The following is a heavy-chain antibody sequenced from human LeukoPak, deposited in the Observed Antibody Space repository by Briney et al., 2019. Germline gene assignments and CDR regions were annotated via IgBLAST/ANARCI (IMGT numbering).Heavy chain of an antibody. Sequence: GGSLRLSCVASGFTFSTYWMSWVRQAPGKGPEWVANLKQDGSVKHYVDSVKGRFTISRDNAKNSLYLQMTNLRAEDTAVYYCATSADSPGNSWGQGTLITVSS. CDR3: ATSADSPGNS. V-gene: IGHV3-7*01. J-gene: IGHJ4*02. D-gene: IGHD4-23*01. CDR1: GFTFSTYW. CDR2: LKQDGSVK.